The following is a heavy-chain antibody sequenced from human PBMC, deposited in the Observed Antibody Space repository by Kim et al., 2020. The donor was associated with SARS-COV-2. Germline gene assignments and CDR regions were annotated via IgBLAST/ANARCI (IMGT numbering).Heavy chain of an antibody. Sequence: SETLSLTCTVSGGSISSYYWSWIRQPPGKGLEWIGYIYYSGSTNYNPSLKSRVTISVDTSKNQFSLKLSSVTAADTAVYYCARVERDGYNSWIDYWGQGTLVTVSS. D-gene: IGHD5-12*01. CDR3: ARVERDGYNSWIDY. J-gene: IGHJ4*02. CDR1: GGSISSYY. V-gene: IGHV4-59*13. CDR2: IYYSGST.